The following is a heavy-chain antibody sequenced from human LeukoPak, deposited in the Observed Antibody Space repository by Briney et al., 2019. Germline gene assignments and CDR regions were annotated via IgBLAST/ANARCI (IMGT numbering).Heavy chain of an antibody. CDR1: GYTLTELS. J-gene: IGHJ4*02. CDR3: ATPSPGYDFWSGYRG. Sequence: ASAKVSCKVSGYTLTELSMHWVRQAPGKGLEWMGGFDPEDGETIYAQKFQGRVTMTEDTSTDTAYMELSSLRSEDTAVYYCATPSPGYDFWSGYRGWGQGTLVTVSS. CDR2: FDPEDGET. D-gene: IGHD3-3*01. V-gene: IGHV1-24*01.